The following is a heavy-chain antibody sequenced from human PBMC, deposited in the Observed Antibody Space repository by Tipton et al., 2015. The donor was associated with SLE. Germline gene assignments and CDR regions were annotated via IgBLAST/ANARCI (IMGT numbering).Heavy chain of an antibody. J-gene: IGHJ5*01. CDR3: ARVRTATGWFDS. V-gene: IGHV4-4*08. D-gene: IGHD1-1*01. CDR1: GGSISSHY. CDR2: IYSSGST. Sequence: TLSLTCTVSGGSISSHYWGWIRQPPGKGLEWIGYIYSSGSTTYNPSLQSRVSISIDTSKNQFSLHLTSVTAADTAVYYCARVRTATGWFDSWGQGTLVTVSS.